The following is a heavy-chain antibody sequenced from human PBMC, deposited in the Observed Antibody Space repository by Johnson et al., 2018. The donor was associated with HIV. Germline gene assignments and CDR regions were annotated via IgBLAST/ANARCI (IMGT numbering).Heavy chain of an antibody. CDR3: ARSGGYPNAFDI. CDR2: IKWNGGST. V-gene: IGHV3-20*04. J-gene: IGHJ3*02. CDR1: GFTFEDYG. D-gene: IGHD6-13*01. Sequence: VQLVESGGGLVQPGRSLRLSCTASGFTFEDYGMSWVREAPGKGLEGVSGIKWNGGSTGYADSVKGRFTISRDNSKNSLFLQMNRLRVEDTAVYYCARSGGYPNAFDIWGQGTMVTVSS.